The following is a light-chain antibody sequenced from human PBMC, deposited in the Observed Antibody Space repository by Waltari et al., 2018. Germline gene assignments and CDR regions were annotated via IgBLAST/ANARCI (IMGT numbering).Light chain of an antibody. CDR1: QSISSW. V-gene: IGKV1-12*01. J-gene: IGKJ2*03. Sequence: DIQMTQSPSSLSASVGDTVTITCRASQSISSWLAWYQQKPGKAPKLLIYKASSLQSGVTSRFSGSGSGTDFTLTISSLQPEDFVTYYCLQYNSSPYSFGQGTKVEIK. CDR3: LQYNSSPYS. CDR2: KAS.